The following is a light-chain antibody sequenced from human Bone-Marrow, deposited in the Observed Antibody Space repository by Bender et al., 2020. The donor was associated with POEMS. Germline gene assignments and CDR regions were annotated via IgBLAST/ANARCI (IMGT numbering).Light chain of an antibody. CDR3: SSYSSSSTMWL. CDR2: DVS. Sequence: QSALTQPPSVSGSPGQSVTISCIGASSDIGYSDHVSWYQQRPTKAPKLIIYDVSLRPSEVSDRFSGSKSGNTASLTIFWLQAEDEADYYCSSYSSSSTMWLFGGGTKLTVL. CDR1: SSDIGYSDH. V-gene: IGLV2-14*03. J-gene: IGLJ3*02.